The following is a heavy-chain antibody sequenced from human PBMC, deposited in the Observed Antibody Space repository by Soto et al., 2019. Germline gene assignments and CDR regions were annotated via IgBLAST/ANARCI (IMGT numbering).Heavy chain of an antibody. J-gene: IGHJ4*02. V-gene: IGHV4-59*01. CDR3: ARVDYYDSSGYYLVHY. Sequence: SSETLSLTCTVSGGSISSYYWSWIRQPPGKGLEWIGYIYYSGSTNYNPSLKSRVTISVDTSKNQFSLKLSSVTAADTAVYYCARVDYYDSSGYYLVHYWGQGTLVTVSS. D-gene: IGHD3-22*01. CDR1: GGSISSYY. CDR2: IYYSGST.